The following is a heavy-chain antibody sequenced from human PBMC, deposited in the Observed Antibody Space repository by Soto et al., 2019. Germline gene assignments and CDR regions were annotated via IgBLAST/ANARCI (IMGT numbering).Heavy chain of an antibody. J-gene: IGHJ4*02. CDR3: ARDYYYYGSGSYHPFLS. V-gene: IGHV3-33*01. CDR1: GFTFSSYG. Sequence: QVQLVESGGGVVQPGRSLRLSCAASGFTFSSYGMHWVRQAPGKGLEGVAVIWYDGSNKYYADSVKGRFTISRDNSKNTLYLQMNSLRAEDTAVYYCARDYYYYGSGSYHPFLSWGQGTLVTVSS. D-gene: IGHD3-10*01. CDR2: IWYDGSNK.